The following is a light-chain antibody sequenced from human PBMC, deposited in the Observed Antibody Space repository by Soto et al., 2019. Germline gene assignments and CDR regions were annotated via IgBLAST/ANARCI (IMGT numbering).Light chain of an antibody. V-gene: IGKV3-15*01. Sequence: EIVMTQSPATLSVSPGERATLSCRASQSVSSNLAWYQQKPGQAPRLLIYGASTRATGIPARVSGSGSGTAFTLTISSLQSEDFAVYYCQQYNNWPQTFGQGIKVEI. J-gene: IGKJ1*01. CDR2: GAS. CDR3: QQYNNWPQT. CDR1: QSVSSN.